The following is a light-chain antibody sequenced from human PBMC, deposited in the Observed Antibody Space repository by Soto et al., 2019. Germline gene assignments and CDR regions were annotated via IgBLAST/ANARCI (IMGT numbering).Light chain of an antibody. CDR2: LGS. CDR1: QSLLHSNGYNY. Sequence: DIVMTQSPLSLPVTPGEPASISCRSSQSLLHSNGYNYLDWYLQKPGQSPQLLIYLGSNRASGVPDRFSGSGSGTDCTLKISRVEAEDVGVYYCMQALQTPFTFGPGTKGDIK. CDR3: MQALQTPFT. J-gene: IGKJ3*01. V-gene: IGKV2-28*01.